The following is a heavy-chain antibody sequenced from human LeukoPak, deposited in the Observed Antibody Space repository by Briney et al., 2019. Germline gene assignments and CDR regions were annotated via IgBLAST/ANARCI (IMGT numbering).Heavy chain of an antibody. Sequence: SETLSLTCTVSGGSISNYYWSWIRQPPGKGLEWIGCIYYSGSTNYNPSLKSRVTISVDTSKNQFSLKLSSVTAADTAVYYYARGEDYGDYSYWGQGTLVTVSS. CDR3: ARGEDYGDYSY. CDR2: IYYSGST. CDR1: GGSISNYY. J-gene: IGHJ4*02. V-gene: IGHV4-59*01. D-gene: IGHD4-17*01.